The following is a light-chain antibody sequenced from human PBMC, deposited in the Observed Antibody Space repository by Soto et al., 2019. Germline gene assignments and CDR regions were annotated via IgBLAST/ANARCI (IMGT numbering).Light chain of an antibody. Sequence: DIQMTQSPSSLSASVGDRVTITCRSSQGVGTSLTWLQQKPGKSPKFFIYGASKLQSGVPSRFSGSGSGTEFTLTISSLQPEDFAPDYGQQTYSMPLSFGGGTKVEIK. CDR3: QQTYSMPLS. V-gene: IGKV1-39*01. CDR2: GAS. CDR1: QGVGTS. J-gene: IGKJ4*01.